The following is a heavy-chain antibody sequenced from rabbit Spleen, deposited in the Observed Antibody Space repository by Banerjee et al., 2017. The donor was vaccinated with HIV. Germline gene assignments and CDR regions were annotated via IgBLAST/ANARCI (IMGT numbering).Heavy chain of an antibody. J-gene: IGHJ6*01. V-gene: IGHV1S45*01. D-gene: IGHD8-1*01. Sequence: QEQLEESGGDLVKPEGSLTLTCTASGFSFSSSYYMCWVRQAPGKGLEWIACIYGGDMHSTAYASWAKGRFTISKTSSTTVTLQMTRLTAADTATYFCARDTGTSFSSYGMDLWGQGTLVTVS. CDR2: IYGGDMHST. CDR1: GFSFSSSYY. CDR3: ARDTGTSFSSYGMDL.